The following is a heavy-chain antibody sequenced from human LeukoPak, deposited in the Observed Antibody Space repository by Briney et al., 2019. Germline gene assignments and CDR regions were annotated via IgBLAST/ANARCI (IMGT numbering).Heavy chain of an antibody. J-gene: IGHJ4*02. CDR1: GFTLSSNY. CDR3: ASAPPAGESFDY. D-gene: IGHD3-16*01. V-gene: IGHV3-66*01. Sequence: GGSLRLSCAASGFTLSSNYMSWVREAPGKGLEWGSVIYSGGSTYYADSVKGRFTISRDNSKNTLYLQMDSLRAGDTAVYYCASAPPAGESFDYWGQGTLVTVSS. CDR2: IYSGGST.